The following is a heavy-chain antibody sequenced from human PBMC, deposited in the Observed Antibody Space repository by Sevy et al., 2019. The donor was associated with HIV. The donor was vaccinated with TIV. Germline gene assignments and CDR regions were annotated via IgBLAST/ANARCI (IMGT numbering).Heavy chain of an antibody. CDR1: GGSISSYY. J-gene: IGHJ5*02. D-gene: IGHD1-7*01. Sequence: SETLSLTCTVSGGSISSYYWSWIRQPAGKGLEWIGRFDTSGSTNYNPSLKSRVTMSVDTSKNQFSLKLSSVTAADTAVYYCARDTVLAGTRWFDPWGQGTLVTVSS. CDR2: FDTSGST. CDR3: ARDTVLAGTRWFDP. V-gene: IGHV4-4*07.